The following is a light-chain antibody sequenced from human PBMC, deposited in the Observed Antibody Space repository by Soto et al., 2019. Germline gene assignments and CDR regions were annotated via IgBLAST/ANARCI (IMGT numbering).Light chain of an antibody. V-gene: IGLV1-51*01. Sequence: QSVLTQPPSVSAAPGQKVTISCSGTANNIGRNYVSWYQQFPGTVPKLLIYDSDQRPSGIPDRFSASKSGASATLGITGLQTGDEADYYCGAWDSSLSTYVFGTGTKVTVL. CDR1: ANNIGRNY. CDR2: DSD. CDR3: GAWDSSLSTYV. J-gene: IGLJ1*01.